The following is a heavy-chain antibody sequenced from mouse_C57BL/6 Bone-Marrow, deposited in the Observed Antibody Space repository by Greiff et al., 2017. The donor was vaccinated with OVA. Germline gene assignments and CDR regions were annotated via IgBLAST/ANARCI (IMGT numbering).Heavy chain of an antibody. J-gene: IGHJ2*01. CDR1: GYTFTSYW. D-gene: IGHD2-4*01. CDR2: IDPSDSYT. CDR3: ARGHYDRFDY. Sequence: VQLQQPGAELVMPGASVKLSCKASGYTFTSYWMHWVKQRPGQGLEWIGEIDPSDSYTNYNQKFKGKSTLTVDKSSSTAYMQLSSLTSEDSAVYYCARGHYDRFDYRGQGTTLTVSS. V-gene: IGHV1-69*01.